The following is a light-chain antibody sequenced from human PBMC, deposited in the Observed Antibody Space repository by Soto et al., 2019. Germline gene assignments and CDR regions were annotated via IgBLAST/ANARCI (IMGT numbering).Light chain of an antibody. V-gene: IGKV3-15*01. Sequence: IVMTQFPATLSVFPGERATISCRASQSVRSNLDWYQQKPGQAHRLLIYDATTRATGIPARFNGSGSGTEFTLSISSLQPHDFATYYCQQYNSYSTLTFGGGTKVDIK. J-gene: IGKJ4*01. CDR2: DAT. CDR1: QSVRSN. CDR3: QQYNSYSTLT.